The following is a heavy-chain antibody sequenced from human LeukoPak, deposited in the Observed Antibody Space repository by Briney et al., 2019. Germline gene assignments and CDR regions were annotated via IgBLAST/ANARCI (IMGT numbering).Heavy chain of an antibody. Sequence: SETLYLTCTVSGGSFSSGSHNWNWIRQPAGKGLEWIRRIYPSGSTNYNPSLKSRVTISVDTSKSQFSLKLSSVPAADTAVYYCARDGSGWLLTTIWFDPWGQGSLVTVSS. J-gene: IGHJ5*02. V-gene: IGHV4-61*02. CDR1: GGSFSSGSHN. CDR2: IYPSGST. D-gene: IGHD6-19*01. CDR3: ARDGSGWLLTTIWFDP.